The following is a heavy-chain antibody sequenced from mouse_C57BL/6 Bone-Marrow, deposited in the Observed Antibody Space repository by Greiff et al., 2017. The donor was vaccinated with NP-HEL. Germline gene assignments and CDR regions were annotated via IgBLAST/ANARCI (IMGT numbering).Heavy chain of an antibody. CDR2: IDPANGNT. V-gene: IGHV14-3*01. CDR3: ARPSIYDGYPYYFDY. D-gene: IGHD2-3*01. CDR1: GFNIKNTY. J-gene: IGHJ2*01. Sequence: VQLQQSVAELVRPGASVKLSCTASGFNIKNTYMHWVKQRPEQGLEWIGRIDPANGNTKYAPKFQGKATITADTYSNTAYLQLSSLTSEDTAIYYCARPSIYDGYPYYFDYWGQGTTLTVSS.